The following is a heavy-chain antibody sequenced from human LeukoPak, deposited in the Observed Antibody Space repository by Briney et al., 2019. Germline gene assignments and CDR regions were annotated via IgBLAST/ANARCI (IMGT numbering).Heavy chain of an antibody. V-gene: IGHV4-39*01. Sequence: SESLSLTCTVSGVSISSSSYYWGWIRQPPGKGLEWIGSIYYSGSTYYNPSLKSRVTISVDTSKNQFSLKLSSVTAADTAVYYCARGVVVVVPAAIIDYYMDVWGKGTTVTVSS. CDR2: IYYSGST. CDR3: ARGVVVVVPAAIIDYYMDV. CDR1: GVSISSSSYY. D-gene: IGHD2-2*02. J-gene: IGHJ6*03.